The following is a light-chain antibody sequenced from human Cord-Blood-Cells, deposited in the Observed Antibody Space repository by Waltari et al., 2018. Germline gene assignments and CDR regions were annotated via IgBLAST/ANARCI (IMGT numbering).Light chain of an antibody. J-gene: IGLJ3*02. CDR2: EGS. CDR3: CSYAGSSTWV. Sequence: QSALTQPASVSGSPGQSITIPCTGTSSDVGRYNLVSWYQQHPGQAPKLMIYEGSKRPSGVSNRFSGSKSGNTASLTISGLQAEDEADYYCCSYAGSSTWVFGGGTKLTVL. CDR1: SSDVGRYNL. V-gene: IGLV2-23*01.